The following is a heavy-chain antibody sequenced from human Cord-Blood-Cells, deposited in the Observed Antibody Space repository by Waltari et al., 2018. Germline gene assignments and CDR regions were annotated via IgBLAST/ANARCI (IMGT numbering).Heavy chain of an antibody. CDR2: ISAYNGNT. J-gene: IGHJ1*01. D-gene: IGHD6-19*01. Sequence: QVQLVQSGAEVKKPGASVKVSCKASGYTFTSSGLSRVRQAPGQGLEWMGWISAYNGNTNYAQKLQGRVTMTTDTSTSTAYMELRSLRSDDTAVYYCAIDKPGIAVAGTYFQHWGQGTLVTVSS. CDR1: GYTFTSSG. V-gene: IGHV1-18*01. CDR3: AIDKPGIAVAGTYFQH.